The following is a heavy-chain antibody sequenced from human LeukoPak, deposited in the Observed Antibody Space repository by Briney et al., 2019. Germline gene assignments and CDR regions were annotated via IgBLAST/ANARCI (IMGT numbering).Heavy chain of an antibody. D-gene: IGHD6-13*01. CDR1: GYTFTSYY. Sequence: GASVKVSCKASGYTFTSYYMHWVRQAPGQGLEWMGIINPSGGSTSYAQKFQGRVTMTRDTSASTAYMELSSLRSEDTAVYYCARVAAAGRYYYYGMDVWGQGTTVTVSS. CDR2: INPSGGST. J-gene: IGHJ6*02. CDR3: ARVAAAGRYYYYGMDV. V-gene: IGHV1-46*01.